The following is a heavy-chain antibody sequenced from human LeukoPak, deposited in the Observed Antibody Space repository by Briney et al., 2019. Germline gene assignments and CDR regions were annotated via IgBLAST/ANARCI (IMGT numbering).Heavy chain of an antibody. J-gene: IGHJ3*02. CDR3: ARTTSMNYVGDAFHI. V-gene: IGHV3-23*01. CDR1: GFTFSSCA. Sequence: GGSLRLSCAASGFTFSSCAMSWVRQAPGKGLEWVSAISTSGGRTFYADSVKGRFTISRDNSKNTLYLQMNSLRAEDTALYYCARTTSMNYVGDAFHIWGQGTMVTVSS. D-gene: IGHD1-7*01. CDR2: ISTSGGRT.